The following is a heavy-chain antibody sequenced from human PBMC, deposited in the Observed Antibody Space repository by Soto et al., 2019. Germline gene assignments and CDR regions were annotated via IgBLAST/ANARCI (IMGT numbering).Heavy chain of an antibody. V-gene: IGHV5-51*01. J-gene: IGHJ4*02. Sequence: PGESLKISCMGSGDSFTSYWIAWVRQMPGKGLEWMAIINPGDSETKYSPSFQGQVTISADKSINTAYLQWSSLKASDTAMYYCARHATYYDILSGYYFDYRGKGTQVTVSS. CDR1: GDSFTSYW. D-gene: IGHD3-9*01. CDR3: ARHATYYDILSGYYFDY. CDR2: INPGDSET.